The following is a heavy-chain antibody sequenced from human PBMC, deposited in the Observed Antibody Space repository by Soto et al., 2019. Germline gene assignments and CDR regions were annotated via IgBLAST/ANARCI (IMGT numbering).Heavy chain of an antibody. CDR3: AKDHRKVVINSWSAP. Sequence: HHGWSLRLCCAASGLPFTEYYMSWIRQDPGKGLEWVSAISGSGGSTYYADSVKGRFTISRDNSKNTLYLQMNSLRAEDTAVYYCAKDHRKVVINSWSAPWGQGTLVTFSP. D-gene: IGHD3-22*01. V-gene: IGHV3-23*01. CDR2: ISGSGGST. J-gene: IGHJ5*02. CDR1: GLPFTEYY.